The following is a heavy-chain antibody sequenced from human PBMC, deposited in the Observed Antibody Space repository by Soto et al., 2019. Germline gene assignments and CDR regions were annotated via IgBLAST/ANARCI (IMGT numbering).Heavy chain of an antibody. V-gene: IGHV3-30-3*01. Sequence: QVQLVESGGGVVQPGRSLRLSCAASGFTFSSYAMHWVRQAPGKGLEWVAVISYDGSNKYYADSVKGRFTISRDNSKNTLYLQMNSLRAEDTAVYYCARIAAAGSWYYGMDVWGQGTTVTVSS. D-gene: IGHD6-25*01. CDR3: ARIAAAGSWYYGMDV. J-gene: IGHJ6*02. CDR1: GFTFSSYA. CDR2: ISYDGSNK.